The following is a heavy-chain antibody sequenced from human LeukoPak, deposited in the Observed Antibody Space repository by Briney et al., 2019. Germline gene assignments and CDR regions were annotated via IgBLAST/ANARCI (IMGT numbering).Heavy chain of an antibody. D-gene: IGHD2-2*01. J-gene: IGHJ4*02. CDR3: ARSLSTAGIDY. CDR2: IYHSGST. V-gene: IGHV4-38-2*01. CDR1: GYSISTGRY. Sequence: PSETLSLTCAVSGYSISTGRYWGWIRQPPGKGLEWIGSIYHSGSTYYNPSLKSRVTISVDTSKNHFSLTPRSVTAADTAVYYCARSLSTAGIDYWGQGTLVTVSS.